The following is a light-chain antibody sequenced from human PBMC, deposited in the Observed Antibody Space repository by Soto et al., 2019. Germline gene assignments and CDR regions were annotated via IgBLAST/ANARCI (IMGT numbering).Light chain of an antibody. V-gene: IGLV1-40*01. J-gene: IGLJ2*01. CDR2: GDK. CDR1: SSNIGAGYD. CDR3: QSYDTSLSGVV. Sequence: QSVLTQPPSVSGAPGQRVTISCTGRSSNIGAGYDVHWYQHLPGTAPKLLIYGDKNRPSGVPDRFAGSKSGSLASLAITGLQAEDEADYYCQSYDTSLSGVVFGGGTKVTVL.